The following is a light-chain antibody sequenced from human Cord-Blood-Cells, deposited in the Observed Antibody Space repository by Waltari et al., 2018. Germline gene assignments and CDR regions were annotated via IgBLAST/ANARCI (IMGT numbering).Light chain of an antibody. CDR2: LNSDGSH. CDR3: QTWGTGIWV. CDR1: SGHSSYA. V-gene: IGLV4-69*01. J-gene: IGLJ3*02. Sequence: QLVLTQSPSASASLGASVKLTCTLSSGHSSYAIAWHQQQPEKGPRYLMKLNSDGSHSKGDGIPDRFSGSGSGAERYLTLSSLQSEDEADYYCQTWGTGIWVFGGGTKLTVL.